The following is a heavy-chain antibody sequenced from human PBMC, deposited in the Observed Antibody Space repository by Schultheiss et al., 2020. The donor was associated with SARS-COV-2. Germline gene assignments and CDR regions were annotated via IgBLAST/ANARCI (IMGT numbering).Heavy chain of an antibody. V-gene: IGHV4-34*01. CDR2: INHSGST. CDR1: GGSFSGYY. CDR3: ARGRPYGGYSYGLNFDY. Sequence: GSLRLSCAVYGGSFSGYYWSWIRQPPGKGLEWIGEINHSGSTNYNPSLKSRVTISVDTSKNQFSLKLSSVTAADTAVYYCARGRPYGGYSYGLNFDYWGQGTLVTVSS. D-gene: IGHD5-18*01. J-gene: IGHJ4*02.